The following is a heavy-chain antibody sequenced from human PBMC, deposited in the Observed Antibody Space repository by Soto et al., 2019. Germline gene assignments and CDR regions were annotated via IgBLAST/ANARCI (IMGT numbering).Heavy chain of an antibody. CDR3: ASSVLVTSTMNYFDL. D-gene: IGHD2-8*02. V-gene: IGHV1-69*06. J-gene: IGHJ4*02. CDR1: GGTFSSYA. Sequence: GASVKVSCKASGGTFSSYAISWVRQAPGQGLEWMGGIIPIFGTANYAQKFLGQVTISADKSIKTTYLQWSSLKASDTAIYFCASSVLVTSTMNYFDLWGQGTLVTVSS. CDR2: IIPIFGTA.